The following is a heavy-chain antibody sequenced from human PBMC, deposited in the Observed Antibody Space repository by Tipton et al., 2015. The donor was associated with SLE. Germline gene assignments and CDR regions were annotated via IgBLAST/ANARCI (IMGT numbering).Heavy chain of an antibody. Sequence: GLVKPSETLSLTCTVSGGSIGSYYWSWIRQPPGKGLEWIGYIYYSGSTNYNPSLKSRVTISVDTSKNQFYLKLSSVTAADTAVYYCARVWKYCSSTSCYTLGMDVWGQGTTVTVSS. CDR2: IYYSGST. D-gene: IGHD2-2*02. CDR1: GGSIGSYY. V-gene: IGHV4-59*01. J-gene: IGHJ6*02. CDR3: ARVWKYCSSTSCYTLGMDV.